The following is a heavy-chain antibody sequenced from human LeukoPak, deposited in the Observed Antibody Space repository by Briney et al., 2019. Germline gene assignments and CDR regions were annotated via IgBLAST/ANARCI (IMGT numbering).Heavy chain of an antibody. D-gene: IGHD3-16*01. CDR3: ARDLGSHSSLDY. CDR1: GFTFSSYG. Sequence: PGGSLRLSCAASGFTFSSYGMHWVRQAPGKGLEWVAVIWYDGSNKYYADSVKGRFTISRDNSKNTLYLQMNSLRAEDTAVYYCARDLGSHSSLDYWGQGTLVTVSS. J-gene: IGHJ4*02. CDR2: IWYDGSNK. V-gene: IGHV3-33*01.